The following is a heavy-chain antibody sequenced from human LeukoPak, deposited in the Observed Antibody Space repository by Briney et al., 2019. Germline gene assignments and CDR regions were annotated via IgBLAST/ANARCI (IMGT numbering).Heavy chain of an antibody. CDR2: ISSGGSYI. CDR3: AREFIGSWYWDS. Sequence: GGSLRLSCAASGFTFSSYEMNWVRQVPGKGLEWVSSISSGGSYIYYADSVKGRFTISRDNTKNSLYLQMNSLRAEDTAVYLCAREFIGSWYWDSWGQGTLVAVSS. D-gene: IGHD6-13*01. J-gene: IGHJ4*02. CDR1: GFTFSSYE. V-gene: IGHV3-21*01.